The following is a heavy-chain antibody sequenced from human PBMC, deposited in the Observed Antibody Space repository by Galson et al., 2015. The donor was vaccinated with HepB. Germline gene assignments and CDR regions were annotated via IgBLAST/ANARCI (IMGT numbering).Heavy chain of an antibody. CDR1: GESFSSYY. D-gene: IGHD6-13*01. Sequence: ETLSLTCGVDGESFSSYYWNWIRQSPGKGLEWIGELNHRGITHYNPSLKSRVTILVYTSENQFSLRLTSMTAADTGVNYGARGRKISTRSWYSSRWYFAYGGQGNLVTVSS. CDR3: ARGRKISTRSWYSSRWYFAY. V-gene: IGHV4-34*01. CDR2: LNHRGIT. J-gene: IGHJ4*02.